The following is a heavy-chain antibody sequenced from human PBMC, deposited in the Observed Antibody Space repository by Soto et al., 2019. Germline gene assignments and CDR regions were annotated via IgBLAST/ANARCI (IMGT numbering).Heavy chain of an antibody. D-gene: IGHD6-13*01. J-gene: IGHJ6*02. CDR3: ARGPTAAAGTGYYYYGMDV. CDR1: GGSVRSSYW. Sequence: SETLSLTCEVSGGSVRSSYWWTWVRQAPGKGLQWIGEIYHSGITNYNPSLRSRVSMSVDKSNNEFSLSLTSVTAADTAVYYCARGPTAAAGTGYYYYGMDVWGQGTTVT. V-gene: IGHV4-4*02. CDR2: IYHSGIT.